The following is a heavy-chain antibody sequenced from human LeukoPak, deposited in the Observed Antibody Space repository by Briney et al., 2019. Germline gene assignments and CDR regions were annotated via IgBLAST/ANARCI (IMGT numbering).Heavy chain of an antibody. D-gene: IGHD4-17*01. V-gene: IGHV3-30-3*01. CDR1: GFTFSSYA. J-gene: IGHJ4*02. CDR3: ARSISTVTTVDC. CDR2: ISYDGSNK. Sequence: PGGSLRLSCAASGFTFSSYAMHWVRQAPGKGLEWVAVISYDGSNKYYADSVKGRFTISRDNSKNTLYLQMNSLRAEDTAVYYCARSISTVTTVDCWGQGTLVTVSS.